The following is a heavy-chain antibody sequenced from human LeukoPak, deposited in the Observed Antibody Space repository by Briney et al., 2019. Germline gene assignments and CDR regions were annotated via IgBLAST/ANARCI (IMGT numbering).Heavy chain of an antibody. Sequence: TGGSLRLSCAASGFTFDDYGMSWVRQAPGKGLEWVSGINWNGGSTGYADSAKGRFTISRDNAKNSLYLQMNSLRAEDTALYYCARGGYCSSTSCSHNWFDPWGQGTLVTVSS. CDR1: GFTFDDYG. D-gene: IGHD2-2*01. CDR2: INWNGGST. CDR3: ARGGYCSSTSCSHNWFDP. J-gene: IGHJ5*02. V-gene: IGHV3-20*04.